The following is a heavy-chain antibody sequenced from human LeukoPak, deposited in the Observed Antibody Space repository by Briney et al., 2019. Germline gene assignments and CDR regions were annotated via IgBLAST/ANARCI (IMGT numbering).Heavy chain of an antibody. CDR1: GGTFSSYA. D-gene: IGHD3-9*01. Sequence: SVKVSCKASGGTFSSYAISWVRQAPGQGLEWMGRIIPIFGTANYAQKFQGRVTITTDEPTSTAYMELSSLRSEDTAVYYCARAIDYDILTGYYSLTAWGQGTLVTVSS. CDR3: ARAIDYDILTGYYSLTA. CDR2: IIPIFGTA. V-gene: IGHV1-69*05. J-gene: IGHJ5*02.